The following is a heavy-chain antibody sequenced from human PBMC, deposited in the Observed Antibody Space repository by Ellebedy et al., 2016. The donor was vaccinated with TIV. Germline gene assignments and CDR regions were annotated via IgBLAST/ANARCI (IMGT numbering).Heavy chain of an antibody. V-gene: IGHV3-48*01. CDR2: ISSSFNTI. CDR1: GFTFSSYS. J-gene: IGHJ4*02. CDR3: ARDTGRFVEWYYFDY. Sequence: GESLKIPXAASGFTFSSYSMNWVRQAPGKGLEWVSYISSSFNTIKYADSVKGRFTISRDNAKNSLYLQMNSLRAEDTAVYYCARDTGRFVEWYYFDYWGQGTLVTVSS. D-gene: IGHD3-3*01.